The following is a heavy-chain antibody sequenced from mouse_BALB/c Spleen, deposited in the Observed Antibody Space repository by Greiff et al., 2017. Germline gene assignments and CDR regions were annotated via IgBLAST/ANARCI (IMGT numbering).Heavy chain of an antibody. J-gene: IGHJ2*01. CDR1: GFTFSRFG. Sequence: EVKLVESGGGLVQPGGSRKLSCAASGFTFSRFGMHWVRQAPEKGLEWVAYISSGSSTIYYADTVNGRFTISRDNPKNTLFLQMTSLRSEDTAMYDCARDGYSLYYFDYWGQGTTLTVSS. CDR2: ISSGSSTI. V-gene: IGHV5-17*02. CDR3: ARDGYSLYYFDY. D-gene: IGHD2-3*01.